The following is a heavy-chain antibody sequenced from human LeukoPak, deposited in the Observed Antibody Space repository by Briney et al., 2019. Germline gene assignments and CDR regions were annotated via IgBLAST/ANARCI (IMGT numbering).Heavy chain of an antibody. CDR2: IYPDDSDT. Sequence: GESLKISCKGSGYSFSTNWIGWVRQMPGKGLEWMGIIYPDDSDTRYSPSFQGHVNMSVDESVSTAYLQWNSLQASDTAIYYCARLMAAASAFDIWGQGTRVTVSS. CDR1: GYSFSTNW. CDR3: ARLMAAASAFDI. D-gene: IGHD6-13*01. J-gene: IGHJ3*02. V-gene: IGHV5-51*01.